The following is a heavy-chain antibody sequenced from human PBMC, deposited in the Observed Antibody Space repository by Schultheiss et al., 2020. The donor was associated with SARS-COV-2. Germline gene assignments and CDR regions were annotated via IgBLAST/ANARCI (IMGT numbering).Heavy chain of an antibody. D-gene: IGHD7-27*01. CDR2: IYTSGST. Sequence: SETLSLTCAVYVGSFSDYYWSWIRQPPGKGLEWIGSIYTSGSTYYNPSLKSRVTISVDTSKNQFSLKLSSVTAADTAVYYCARPNWGNYFDYWGQGTLVTVSS. J-gene: IGHJ4*02. V-gene: IGHV4-34*01. CDR3: ARPNWGNYFDY. CDR1: VGSFSDYY.